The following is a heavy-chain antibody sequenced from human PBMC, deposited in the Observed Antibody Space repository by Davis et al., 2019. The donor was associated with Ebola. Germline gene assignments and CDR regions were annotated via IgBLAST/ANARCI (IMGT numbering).Heavy chain of an antibody. CDR3: ASLKQWLRGDV. CDR2: INHSGST. Sequence: MPSETLSLTCAVYGGSFSGYYWSWIRQPPGKGLEWIGEINHSGSTNYNPSLKSRVTISVDTSKNQFSLKLSSATAADTAVYYCASLKQWLRGDVWGQGTTVTVSS. V-gene: IGHV4-34*01. CDR1: GGSFSGYY. D-gene: IGHD5-12*01. J-gene: IGHJ6*02.